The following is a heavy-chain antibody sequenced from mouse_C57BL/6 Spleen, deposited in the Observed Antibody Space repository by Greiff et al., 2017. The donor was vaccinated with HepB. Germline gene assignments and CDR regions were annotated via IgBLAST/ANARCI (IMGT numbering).Heavy chain of an antibody. Sequence: QVQLQQPGAELVRPGSSVKLSCKASGYTFTSYWMHWVKQRPIQGLEWIGNIDPSDSETHYNQKFKDKATLTVDKSSSTAYMQLSSLTSEDSAVYNSAKRLITTVKGQCFEVWGAGTTVTVSS. CDR2: IDPSDSET. CDR3: AKRLITTVKGQCFEV. J-gene: IGHJ1*01. D-gene: IGHD1-1*01. V-gene: IGHV1-52*01. CDR1: GYTFTSYW.